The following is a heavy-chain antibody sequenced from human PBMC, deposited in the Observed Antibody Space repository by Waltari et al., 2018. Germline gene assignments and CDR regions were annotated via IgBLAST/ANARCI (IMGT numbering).Heavy chain of an antibody. Sequence: QVQLQESGPGLVKPSETLSLTCTVSGGSISSYYWSWIRQPPGKGLEWIGYIYYSGSTNYNPSRKSRVTISVDTSKNQFSLKLSSVTAADTAVYYCARGGYFDWLSLWGQGTLVTVSS. D-gene: IGHD3-9*01. CDR3: ARGGYFDWLSL. CDR2: IYYSGST. V-gene: IGHV4-59*01. CDR1: GGSISSYY. J-gene: IGHJ5*02.